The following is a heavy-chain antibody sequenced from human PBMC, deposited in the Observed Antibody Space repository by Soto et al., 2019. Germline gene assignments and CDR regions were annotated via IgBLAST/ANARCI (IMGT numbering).Heavy chain of an antibody. CDR3: ARDQVDDFWSGYYRAGYYYYYMDL. D-gene: IGHD3-3*01. CDR2: INSDGSST. Sequence: GGCLRLSCAASGFTFGSYWMHWVGQGPGKGLVWVSRINSDGSSTSYADSVKGRFTISRDNAKNTLYLQMNSLRAEDTAVYYCARDQVDDFWSGYYRAGYYYYYMDLWCKRTPVTVSS. J-gene: IGHJ6*03. CDR1: GFTFGSYW. V-gene: IGHV3-74*01.